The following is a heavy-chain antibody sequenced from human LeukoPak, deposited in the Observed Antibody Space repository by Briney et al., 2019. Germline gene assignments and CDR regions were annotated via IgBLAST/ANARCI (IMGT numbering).Heavy chain of an antibody. CDR1: GFSFSVYW. V-gene: IGHV3-74*01. CDR2: IKTDGSIT. Sequence: PGGSLRLSCAASGFSFSVYWMHWVRQAPGKGPVWVSRIKTDGSITDYADSVKGRFTISRDNAKNTLYLQMNSLRAEDTAIYYCAKDDRMIMFSSWGQGTLVTVSS. CDR3: AKDDRMIMFSS. J-gene: IGHJ5*02. D-gene: IGHD3-16*01.